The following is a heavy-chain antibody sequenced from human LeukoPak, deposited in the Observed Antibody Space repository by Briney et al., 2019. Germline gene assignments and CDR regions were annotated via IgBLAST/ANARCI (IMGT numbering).Heavy chain of an antibody. J-gene: IGHJ4*02. CDR3: ARDQKYSSGWEVFDY. D-gene: IGHD6-19*01. Sequence: GGSLRLSCAASGFTFSNYAMSWVRQAPRKGLEWVSVIYSGGRTYYADSVKGRFTISRDNSKNTLYLQMNSLRAEDTAVYYCARDQKYSSGWEVFDYWGQGTLVTVSS. V-gene: IGHV3-66*02. CDR2: IYSGGRT. CDR1: GFTFSNYA.